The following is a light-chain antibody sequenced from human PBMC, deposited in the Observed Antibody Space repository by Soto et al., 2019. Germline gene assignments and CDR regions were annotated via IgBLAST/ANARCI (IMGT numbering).Light chain of an antibody. CDR3: QQYGSSRT. J-gene: IGKJ1*01. CDR1: QSVSSSY. CDR2: GAS. Sequence: EIVLTQSPGTLSLSPGERATLSCMASQSVSSSYLAWYQQKPGQAPRLLIYGASSRATGIPDRFSGSGSVTDFTLTISRLEPEDFAVYYCQQYGSSRTFGQGTKVEIK. V-gene: IGKV3-20*01.